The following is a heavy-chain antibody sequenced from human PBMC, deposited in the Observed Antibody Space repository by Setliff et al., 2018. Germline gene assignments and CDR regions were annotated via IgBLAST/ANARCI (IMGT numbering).Heavy chain of an antibody. V-gene: IGHV3-23*01. D-gene: IGHD6-19*01. CDR3: ARGGPYYSGWYAIEY. CDR2: ITDDGGTT. CDR1: VFTFFSYT. J-gene: IGHJ4*02. Sequence: GGSLRLSCTTSVFTFFSYTMNWVRQAPGKGLEWVSAITDDGGTTHYAGSVKGRFTIARDNSNSTLYLQMNSLRVEDTALYYCARGGPYYSGWYAIEYWGQGALVTVSS.